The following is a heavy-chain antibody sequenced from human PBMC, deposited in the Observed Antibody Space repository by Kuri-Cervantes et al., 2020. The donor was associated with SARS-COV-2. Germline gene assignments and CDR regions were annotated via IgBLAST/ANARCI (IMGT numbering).Heavy chain of an antibody. CDR1: GGSFSGYY. CDR3: ARGGYGDYLS. Sequence: GSLRLSCAVYGGSFSGYYWSWIRQPPGKGLEWIGEINHSGSTNYNPSLKSRVTTSVDTSKNQFSLKLSSVTAADTAVYYCARGGYGDYLSWGQGTLVTVSS. CDR2: INHSGST. J-gene: IGHJ5*02. V-gene: IGHV4-34*01. D-gene: IGHD4-17*01.